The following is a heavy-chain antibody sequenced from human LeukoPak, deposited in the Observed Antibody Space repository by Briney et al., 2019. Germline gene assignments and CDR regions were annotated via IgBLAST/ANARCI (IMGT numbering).Heavy chain of an antibody. CDR1: GGSINNYY. CDR3: TRQGSYFNY. CDR2: IYYNGNT. D-gene: IGHD3-10*01. Sequence: PSDTLSLTCTVSGGSINNYYWSWIRQPPGKGLEWIGYIYYNGNTNYNPSLKSRVTISVDTSKNQFSLNLSSVTAADTAMYYCTRQGSYFNYWGRGTLVTVSS. J-gene: IGHJ4*02. V-gene: IGHV4-59*08.